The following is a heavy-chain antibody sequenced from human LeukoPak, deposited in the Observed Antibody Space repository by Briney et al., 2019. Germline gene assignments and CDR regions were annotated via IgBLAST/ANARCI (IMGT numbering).Heavy chain of an antibody. Sequence: GGSLRLSCAASGFTFSTYAMHWVRQPPGKGLESVALMSYDGGDKNYADSVKGRLTISRDNPRNTLYLQMNGLRAEDTAVYYCARDSLGSIDSWGQGTLVTVSS. D-gene: IGHD6-13*01. CDR1: GFTFSTYA. V-gene: IGHV3-30-3*01. CDR2: MSYDGGDK. CDR3: ARDSLGSIDS. J-gene: IGHJ4*02.